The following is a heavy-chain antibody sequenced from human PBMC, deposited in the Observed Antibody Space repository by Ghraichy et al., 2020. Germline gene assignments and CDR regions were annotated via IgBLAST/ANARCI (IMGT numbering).Heavy chain of an antibody. CDR1: GFSFSNFD. J-gene: IGHJ4*02. CDR3: ARGYSMFRGVRGLDYFDS. D-gene: IGHD3-10*01. CDR2: IWSDGSNK. V-gene: IGHV3-33*01. Sequence: GESLNISCAASGFSFSNFDIHWVRQAPGKGLEWLSVIWSDGSNKYYVDSVTGRFTISRDNSKNTVYLQMSSLRVEDTAVYYCARGYSMFRGVRGLDYFDSWGQGTLVTVSS.